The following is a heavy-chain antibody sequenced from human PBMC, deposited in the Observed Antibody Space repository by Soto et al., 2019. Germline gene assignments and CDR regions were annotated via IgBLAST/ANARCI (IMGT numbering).Heavy chain of an antibody. Sequence: GGSLRHSCAASGFTFSSYAMSWVRQAPGKGLEWVSAISGSGGSTYYADSVKGRFTISRDNAKNSLYLQMNSLRAEDTAVYYCARGGITIFGVVIMAMGLDPWGQGTLVTVSS. J-gene: IGHJ5*02. V-gene: IGHV3-23*01. CDR3: ARGGITIFGVVIMAMGLDP. CDR2: ISGSGGST. CDR1: GFTFSSYA. D-gene: IGHD3-3*01.